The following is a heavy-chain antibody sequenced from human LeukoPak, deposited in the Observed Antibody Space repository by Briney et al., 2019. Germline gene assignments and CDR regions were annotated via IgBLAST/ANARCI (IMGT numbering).Heavy chain of an antibody. CDR2: INPNSGGT. CDR3: ARVRFKATGIAVAGTLLGY. J-gene: IGHJ4*02. V-gene: IGHV1-2*02. D-gene: IGHD6-19*01. Sequence: ASVKVSCKASGYTFTGYYMHWVRQAPGQGLEWMGWINPNSGGTNYAQKFQGRVTMTRDTSTSTVYMELSSLRSEDTAVYYCARVRFKATGIAVAGTLLGYWGQGTLVTVSS. CDR1: GYTFTGYY.